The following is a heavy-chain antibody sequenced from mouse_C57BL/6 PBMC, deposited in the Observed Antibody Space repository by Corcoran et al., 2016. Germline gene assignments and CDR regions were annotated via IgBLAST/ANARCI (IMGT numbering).Heavy chain of an antibody. CDR1: GYTFTDYY. J-gene: IGHJ2*01. Sequence: EVQLQQSGPELVKPGASVKISCKASGYTFTDYYMNWVKQSHGKSLEWIGDINPNNGGTSYNQKFKGKATLTVDKSSSTAYMELRSLTSEDSAVYYCARRTSFLYFDYWGQGTTLTVSS. CDR2: INPNNGGT. V-gene: IGHV1-26*01. CDR3: ARRTSFLYFDY.